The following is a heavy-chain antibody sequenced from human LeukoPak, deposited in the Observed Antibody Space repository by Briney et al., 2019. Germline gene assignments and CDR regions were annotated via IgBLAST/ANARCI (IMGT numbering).Heavy chain of an antibody. V-gene: IGHV4-31*03. D-gene: IGHD6-13*01. CDR1: GGSISSGFYY. CDR3: ARVRYSSSWKDAFDI. CDR2: IYYSGST. Sequence: SSETLSLTCTVSGGSISSGFYYWSWIRQHPGKGLEWIGYIYYSGSTYYNPSLRSRLTISVDTSKNQFSLKLSSVTAADTAVYYCARVRYSSSWKDAFDIWGQGTMVTVSS. J-gene: IGHJ3*02.